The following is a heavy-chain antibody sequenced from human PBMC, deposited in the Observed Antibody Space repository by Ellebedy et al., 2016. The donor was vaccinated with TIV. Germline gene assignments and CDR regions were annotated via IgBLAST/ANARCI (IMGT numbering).Heavy chain of an antibody. CDR3: TRDSATGYSYDYGDH. D-gene: IGHD5-18*01. Sequence: GESLKISCAGSGFTFTNYDINWVRQAPGRGLEWVSSISSSGGFLYYADSVRGRFTISRDNAKNSVHLQMNSLRAEDSAVYYCTRDSATGYSYDYGDHWGQGTLVTVSS. V-gene: IGHV3-21*01. CDR1: GFTFTNYD. CDR2: ISSSGGFL. J-gene: IGHJ4*01.